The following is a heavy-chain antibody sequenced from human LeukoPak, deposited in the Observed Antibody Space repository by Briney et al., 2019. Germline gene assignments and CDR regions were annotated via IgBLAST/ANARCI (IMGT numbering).Heavy chain of an antibody. D-gene: IGHD3-3*01. CDR2: IKPDGSET. CDR3: ARTLRFFRFLDV. CDR1: GFTFSNYW. V-gene: IGHV3-7*03. J-gene: IGHJ6*02. Sequence: PGGSLRLSCAASGFTFSNYWMSWVRQAPEKGLEWVANIKPDGSETYSVDSVKGRFTISRDNDKNSLYLQMNSLRAEDTAVYYCARTLRFFRFLDVWGQGTTVTVSS.